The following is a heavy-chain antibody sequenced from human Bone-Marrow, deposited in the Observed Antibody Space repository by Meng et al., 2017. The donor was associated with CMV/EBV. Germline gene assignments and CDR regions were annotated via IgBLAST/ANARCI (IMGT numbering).Heavy chain of an antibody. CDR2: IKSKTDGGTT. V-gene: IGHV3-15*01. CDR3: TTDTSGYVY. D-gene: IGHD3-22*01. CDR1: GFTFSNAW. J-gene: IGHJ4*02. Sequence: GESLKISCAASGFTFSNAWMSWVRQAPGKGLEWVGRIKSKTDGGTTDYAAPVKGRFTISRDDSKNTLYVQMNSLKTEDTAVYYCTTDTSGYVYWGQGTLVTVSS.